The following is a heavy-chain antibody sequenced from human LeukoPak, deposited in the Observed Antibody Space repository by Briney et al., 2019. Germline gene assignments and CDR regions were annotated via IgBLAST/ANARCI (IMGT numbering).Heavy chain of an antibody. V-gene: IGHV5-51*01. CDR2: IYPGDSDT. CDR3: ARVAPMLRGVIKWFDP. CDR1: GYSFTSYW. Sequence: GESLKISCKGSGYSFTSYWIGWVRQMPGKGLEWMGIIYPGDSDTRYSPSFQGQVTMSVDKSISTAYLQWSSLKASDTAMYYCARVAPMLRGVIKWFDPWGQGTLVTVSS. D-gene: IGHD3-10*01. J-gene: IGHJ5*02.